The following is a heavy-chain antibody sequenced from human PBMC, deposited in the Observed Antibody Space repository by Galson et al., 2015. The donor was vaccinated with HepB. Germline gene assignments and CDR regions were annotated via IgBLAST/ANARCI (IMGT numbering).Heavy chain of an antibody. Sequence: SLRLSCAGSGFTFKNYAMTWVRQAPGKGLEWVSTISASGGTTYYPDSVRGRSVISRDNSRNTLYLQMNSLRADDTAVYYRAKLGGSSSWYQFDYWGQGTLVTVSS. CDR1: GFTFKNYA. CDR2: ISASGGTT. D-gene: IGHD6-13*01. J-gene: IGHJ4*02. V-gene: IGHV3-23*01. CDR3: AKLGGSSSWYQFDY.